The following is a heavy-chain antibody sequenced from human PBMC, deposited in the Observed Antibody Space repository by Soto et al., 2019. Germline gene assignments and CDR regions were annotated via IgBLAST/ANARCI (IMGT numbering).Heavy chain of an antibody. CDR3: ARMVSGSRGWYDP. D-gene: IGHD1-20*01. Sequence: QVQLVQSGADVKKPGASVKVCCKASGYTFTNYAIHWVRQAPGLGLEWMGWINGGKGNTEYSQKFQDRVTITRDTSASTAYMELTSLRFEDTAVYYCARMVSGSRGWYDPWGQGTLVTVSS. V-gene: IGHV1-3*01. J-gene: IGHJ5*02. CDR2: INGGKGNT. CDR1: GYTFTNYA.